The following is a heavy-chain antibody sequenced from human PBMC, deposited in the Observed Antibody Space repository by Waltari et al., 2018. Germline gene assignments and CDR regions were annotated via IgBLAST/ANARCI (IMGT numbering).Heavy chain of an antibody. J-gene: IGHJ3*02. D-gene: IGHD2-15*01. CDR1: GGSISSSNW. CDR3: ARVGVVVVAAYHDAFDI. V-gene: IGHV4-4*02. CDR2: IYHSGST. Sequence: QEQLQESGPGLVKPSGTLSLTCAVSGGSISSSNWWRWVRQPPGKGLEWIGEIYHSGSTNYNPSLKSRVTISVDKSKNQFSLKLSSVTAADTAVYYCARVGVVVVAAYHDAFDIWGQGTMVTVSS.